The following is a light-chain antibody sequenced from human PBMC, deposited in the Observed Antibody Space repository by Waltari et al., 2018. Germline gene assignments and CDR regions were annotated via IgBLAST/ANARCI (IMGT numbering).Light chain of an antibody. CDR1: HNVGSN. Sequence: TQSPDTLSLSPGERATLPCRASHNVGSNFAWDQQKPVQFPRLLISGASTRATGVPARFSGSGSGTEFTLTISSLQSEDFAVYYCQQDNNFPPAFGQGTKV. CDR2: GAS. CDR3: QQDNNFPPA. J-gene: IGKJ1*01. V-gene: IGKV3-15*01.